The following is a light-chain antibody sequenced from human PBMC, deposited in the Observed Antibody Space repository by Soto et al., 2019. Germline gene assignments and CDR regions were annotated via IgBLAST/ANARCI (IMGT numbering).Light chain of an antibody. V-gene: IGKV3-15*01. CDR3: QQAGT. Sequence: EIVMPQSPATLYVSPGERATLSCRASQSVSSNLAWYQQKPGQAPRLLIYGASTRATGIPARFSGSGSGTEFTLTISSLQSEDFAVYYCQQAGTFGPGTKVDIK. CDR1: QSVSSN. CDR2: GAS. J-gene: IGKJ3*01.